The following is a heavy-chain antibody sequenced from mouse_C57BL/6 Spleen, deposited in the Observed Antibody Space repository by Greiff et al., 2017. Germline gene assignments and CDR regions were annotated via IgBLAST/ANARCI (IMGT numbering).Heavy chain of an antibody. J-gene: IGHJ3*01. CDR3: ARGGQSAHWFAY. CDR2: IHPNSGST. V-gene: IGHV1-64*01. D-gene: IGHD3-2*02. Sequence: QVQLQQPGAELVKPGASVKLSCKASGYTFTSYWMHWVKQRPGPGLEWIGMIHPNSGSTNYNEKFKSKATLTVAKSSSTAYMQLSSLTSEDSAVYYCARGGQSAHWFAYGGQGTLVTVSA. CDR1: GYTFTSYW.